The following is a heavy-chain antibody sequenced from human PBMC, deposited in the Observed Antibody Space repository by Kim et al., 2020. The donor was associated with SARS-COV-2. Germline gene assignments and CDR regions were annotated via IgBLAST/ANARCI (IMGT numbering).Heavy chain of an antibody. CDR3: AREPITMVRGVIIGAFDI. CDR1: GYTFTGYY. J-gene: IGHJ3*02. Sequence: ASVKVSCKASGYTFTGYYMHWVRQAPGQGLEWMGRINPNSGGTNYAQKFQGRVTMTRDTSISTAYMELSRLRSDDTAMYYCAREPITMVRGVIIGAFDIWGQGTMVTVSS. V-gene: IGHV1-2*06. D-gene: IGHD3-10*01. CDR2: INPNSGGT.